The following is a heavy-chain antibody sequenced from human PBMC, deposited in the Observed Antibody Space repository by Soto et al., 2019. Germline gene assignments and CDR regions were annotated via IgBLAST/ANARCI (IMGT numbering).Heavy chain of an antibody. V-gene: IGHV4-30-4*01. CDR1: GGSISSGDYY. CDR3: ARCVEEGATGIWFDP. D-gene: IGHD1-26*01. Sequence: PSETLSLTCTVSGGSISSGDYYWSWIRQPPGKGLEWIGYIYYSGSTYYNPSLKSRATISVDTSKNQFSLKLSSVTAADTAVYYCARCVEEGATGIWFDPWGQGTLVTVSS. CDR2: IYYSGST. J-gene: IGHJ5*02.